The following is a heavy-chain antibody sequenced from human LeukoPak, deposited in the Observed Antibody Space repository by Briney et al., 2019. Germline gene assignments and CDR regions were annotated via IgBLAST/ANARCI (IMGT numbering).Heavy chain of an antibody. Sequence: SETLSPTCTVSSGSVSNSHYYWAWVRQPPGKGLEWLGSIFYSGNTHYNPSLKSPVTISIDTSKNQFSLKLSSVTAADTAVYYCARHDSRLDPWGQGTLVTVSS. J-gene: IGHJ5*02. CDR1: SGSVSNSHYY. CDR3: ARHDSRLDP. D-gene: IGHD6-13*01. CDR2: IFYSGNT. V-gene: IGHV4-39*01.